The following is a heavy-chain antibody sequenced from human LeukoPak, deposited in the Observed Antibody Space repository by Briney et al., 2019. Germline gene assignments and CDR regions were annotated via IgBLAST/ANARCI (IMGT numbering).Heavy chain of an antibody. D-gene: IGHD2-15*01. CDR1: GYTFTSYG. Sequence: ASVKVSCKASGYTFTSYGISWVRQAPGQGLEWMRWISAYNGNTNYAQKLQGRVTMTTDTSTSTAYMELRSLRSDDTAVYYCARVLCSGGSCYYYDYWGQGTLVTVSS. CDR3: ARVLCSGGSCYYYDY. CDR2: ISAYNGNT. V-gene: IGHV1-18*01. J-gene: IGHJ4*02.